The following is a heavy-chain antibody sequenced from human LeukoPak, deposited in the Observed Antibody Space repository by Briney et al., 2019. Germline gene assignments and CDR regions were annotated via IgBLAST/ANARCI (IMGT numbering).Heavy chain of an antibody. J-gene: IGHJ4*02. CDR1: AFTFSSYE. Sequence: PGGSLRLSCAASAFTFSSYEMNWVRQAPGKGLEWVSYISSSGSTIYYADSVKGRFTISRDNAKNSLYLQMNSLRAEDTAVYYCARDRRGSYYFDYWGQGTLVTVSS. CDR2: ISSSGSTI. V-gene: IGHV3-48*03. D-gene: IGHD3-10*01. CDR3: ARDRRGSYYFDY.